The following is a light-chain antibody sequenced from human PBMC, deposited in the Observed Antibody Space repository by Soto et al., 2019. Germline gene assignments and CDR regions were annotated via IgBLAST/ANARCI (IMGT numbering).Light chain of an antibody. CDR3: KSYDSSLSAYV. Sequence: QCLLTQPPSVSGARGQRFTIACTGSTSNIGAGYDVHWYQQLPGTAPKLLIYDSDNRPSGVPDRFSGSKSGTSASLAITGLQGEDEADYYCKSYDSSLSAYVFGTGTKVTVL. CDR1: TSNIGAGYD. V-gene: IGLV1-40*01. J-gene: IGLJ1*01. CDR2: DSD.